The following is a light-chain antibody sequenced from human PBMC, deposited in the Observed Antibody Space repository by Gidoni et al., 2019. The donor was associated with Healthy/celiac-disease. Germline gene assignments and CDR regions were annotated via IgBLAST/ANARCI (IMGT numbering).Light chain of an antibody. J-gene: IGLJ3*02. CDR1: SSDVGGYNY. CDR2: EVS. Sequence: QSALTQPASVSGSPGQSITISCTGTSSDVGGYNYVSWYQQHPGKAPKLMIYEVSNRPSGVSNPFSGSKSGNPASLTISGLQAEDEADYYCRSYTSSSTWVFGGGTKLTVL. CDR3: RSYTSSSTWV. V-gene: IGLV2-14*01.